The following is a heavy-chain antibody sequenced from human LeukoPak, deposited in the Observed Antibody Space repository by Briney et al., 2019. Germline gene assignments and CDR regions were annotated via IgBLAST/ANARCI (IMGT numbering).Heavy chain of an antibody. V-gene: IGHV3-66*01. D-gene: IGHD6-13*01. CDR2: IYSGGST. Sequence: GGSLRLSCAASGFTVSSNYMSWVRQAPGKGLEWVSVIYSGGSTYYADSVKGRFTISRDNSKNTLYLQMNSLRAEDTAVYYCARGGPHARSWWIEYYYYYYYMDVWGKGTTVTISS. CDR3: ARGGPHARSWWIEYYYYYYYMDV. CDR1: GFTVSSNY. J-gene: IGHJ6*03.